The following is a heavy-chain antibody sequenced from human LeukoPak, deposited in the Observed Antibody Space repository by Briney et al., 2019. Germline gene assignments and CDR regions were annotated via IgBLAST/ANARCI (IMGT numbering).Heavy chain of an antibody. Sequence: PGGSLRLSCAASGFTFSSYGMNWVRQAPGKGLEWVSYISSSGSTIYYADSVKGRFTISRDNAKNSLYLPMNSLRAEDTAVYYCARGHHGWYSDLYYFDYWGQGTLVTVSS. CDR3: ARGHHGWYSDLYYFDY. CDR2: ISSSGSTI. D-gene: IGHD6-19*01. V-gene: IGHV3-48*03. CDR1: GFTFSSYG. J-gene: IGHJ4*02.